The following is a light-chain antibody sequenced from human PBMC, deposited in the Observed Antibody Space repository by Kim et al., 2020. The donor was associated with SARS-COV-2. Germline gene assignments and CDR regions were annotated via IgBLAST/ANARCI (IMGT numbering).Light chain of an antibody. J-gene: IGLJ2*01. CDR3: AAWDDSLSGVV. Sequence: QSVLTQPPSASGTHGQRVTISCSGSSSNIGSNYVYWYQQLPGTAPKLLIYSNNQRPSGVPDRFSGSKSGTSASLAISGLRSEDEADYYCAAWDDSLSGVVFGGGTQLTVL. CDR2: SNN. CDR1: SSNIGSNY. V-gene: IGLV1-47*02.